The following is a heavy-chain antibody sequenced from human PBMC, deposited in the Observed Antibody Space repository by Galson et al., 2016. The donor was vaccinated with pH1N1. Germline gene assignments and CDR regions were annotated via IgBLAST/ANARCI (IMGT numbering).Heavy chain of an antibody. V-gene: IGHV3-23*01. D-gene: IGHD6-13*01. J-gene: IGHJ2*01. Sequence: SLRLSCAASGFTFTNYAIHWVRQAPGKGLEWVSFISVSSLSTYYADSVKGSFTISRDTSKNTVYLQMNSLRAEDTAVYYCAKDHKQHAVELGNFDLWGRGTLVTVSS. CDR3: AKDHKQHAVELGNFDL. CDR2: ISVSSLST. CDR1: GFTFTNYA.